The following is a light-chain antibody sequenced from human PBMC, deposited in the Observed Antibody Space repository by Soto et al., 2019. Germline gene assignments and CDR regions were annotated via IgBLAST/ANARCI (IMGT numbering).Light chain of an antibody. CDR1: QSLLHSNGYNY. V-gene: IGKV2-28*01. J-gene: IGKJ1*01. CDR3: MQPLQSWT. Sequence: DIVMTQSPLSLPVTPGEPASISCRSSQSLLHSNGYNYLDWYLQKPGQSPQLLIYLGSNRASGGPDRFSGSGSGTDITLKISRVEAEDVGVYYCMQPLQSWTFGQGTKVEIK. CDR2: LGS.